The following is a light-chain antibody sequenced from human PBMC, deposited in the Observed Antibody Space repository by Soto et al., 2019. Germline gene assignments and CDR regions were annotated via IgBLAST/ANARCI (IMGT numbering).Light chain of an antibody. CDR3: QQYGGSPRT. Sequence: EIVLTQSPGTLSLSPGEGATLSCRASQSISSNFVAWYQQKRGQAPRLLIHGASNRATCIPDRFSGSGSGTDFTLTSTRLEPEDFAVYYCQQYGGSPRTFGQGTKVDIK. J-gene: IGKJ1*01. CDR2: GAS. CDR1: QSISSNF. V-gene: IGKV3-20*01.